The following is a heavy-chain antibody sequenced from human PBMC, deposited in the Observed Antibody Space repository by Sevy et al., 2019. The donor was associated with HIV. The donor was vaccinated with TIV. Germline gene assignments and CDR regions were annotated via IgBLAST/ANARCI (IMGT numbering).Heavy chain of an antibody. CDR1: GGSFSGYY. D-gene: IGHD2-2*01. J-gene: IGHJ5*02. V-gene: IGHV4-34*01. CDR2: INHSGST. Sequence: SETLSLTCAVHGGSFSGYYWSWIRQPPGKGLEWIGEINHSGSTNYNPSLKSRVTISVDTSKNQFPLKLSSVTAADTAVYYCARSPPVVVVPGAPSWFDPWGQGTMVTVSS. CDR3: ARSPPVVVVPGAPSWFDP.